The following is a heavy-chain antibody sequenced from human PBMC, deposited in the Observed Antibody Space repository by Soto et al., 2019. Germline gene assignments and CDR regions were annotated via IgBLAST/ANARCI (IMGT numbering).Heavy chain of an antibody. V-gene: IGHV3-23*01. CDR3: ANQYRDYDILTGLYYFDY. Sequence: HPGGSLRLSCAASGFTFSSYAMSWVRQAPGKGLEWVSAISGSGGSTYYADSVKGRFTISRDNSKNTLYLQMNSLRAEDTAVYYCANQYRDYDILTGLYYFDYWGQGTMVTVSS. D-gene: IGHD3-9*01. J-gene: IGHJ4*02. CDR2: ISGSGGST. CDR1: GFTFSSYA.